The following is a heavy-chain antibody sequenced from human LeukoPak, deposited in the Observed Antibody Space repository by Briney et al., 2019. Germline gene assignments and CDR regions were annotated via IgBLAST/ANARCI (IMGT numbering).Heavy chain of an antibody. CDR3: ARDRDNWNDNYYYYYYMDV. D-gene: IGHD1-1*01. J-gene: IGHJ6*03. Sequence: SQTLSLTCTVSGGSISSGSYYWSWIRQPAGKGLEWIGRIYTSGSTNYNPSLKSRVTISVDTSKNQFSLKLSSVTAADTAVYYCARDRDNWNDNYYYYYYMDVWGKGTTVTISS. CDR1: GGSISSGSYY. V-gene: IGHV4-61*02. CDR2: IYTSGST.